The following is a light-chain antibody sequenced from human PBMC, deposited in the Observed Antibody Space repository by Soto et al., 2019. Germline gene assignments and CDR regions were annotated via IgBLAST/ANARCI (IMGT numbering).Light chain of an antibody. V-gene: IGKV1-39*01. CDR2: AAS. J-gene: IGKJ2*01. CDR1: QSISSY. CDR3: RQSYSTPYT. Sequence: DIQMTQSPSSLSASVGDRVTITCRASQSISSYLNWYQQKPGKAPKLLIYAASSLQSGVPSRFSGSGSGTDFTLTISSLQPEDFATYYCRQSYSTPYTFGQGT.